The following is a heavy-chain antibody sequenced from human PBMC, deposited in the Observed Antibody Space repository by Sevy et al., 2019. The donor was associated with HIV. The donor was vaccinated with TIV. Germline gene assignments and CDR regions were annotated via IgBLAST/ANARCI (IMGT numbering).Heavy chain of an antibody. V-gene: IGHV4-34*01. CDR1: GGSFSGFY. D-gene: IGHD6-19*01. J-gene: IGHJ4*02. Sequence: SETLSLTCAVSGGSFSGFYWSWIRQFPGKGLEWIGDIIPSGSTNYNPSLKSRVTISMDTSKNQYSLKMTSVTAADTAIYYCARGEQWLSFNYWGQGTLVTVSS. CDR3: ARGEQWLSFNY. CDR2: IIPSGST.